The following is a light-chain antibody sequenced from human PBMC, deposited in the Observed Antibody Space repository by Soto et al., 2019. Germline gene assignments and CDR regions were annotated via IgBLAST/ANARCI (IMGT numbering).Light chain of an antibody. Sequence: EIVMTQSPATLSVSPGASATLSSRASQSVSTNLAWYQQKPGQVPRVLIYGASTRATEIPARFSGSGSGTEFTLTIDSLQSEDFAVYYCQQYNNWPRTFGQGTKVDIK. CDR3: QQYNNWPRT. CDR1: QSVSTN. J-gene: IGKJ1*01. CDR2: GAS. V-gene: IGKV3-15*01.